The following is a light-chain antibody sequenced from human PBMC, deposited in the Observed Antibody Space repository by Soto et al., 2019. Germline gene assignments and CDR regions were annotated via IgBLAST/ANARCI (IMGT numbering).Light chain of an antibody. CDR2: DAS. CDR1: HSVSTY. J-gene: IGKJ4*01. CDR3: QHRNNWPPGAT. Sequence: EIVLTQSPGTLSLSPGERATLSCRASHSVSTYLAWYQQKPGQAPRLLISDASNRATGIPARFSGGGSGTDITLTIGALEPDDFAVYYCQHRNNWPPGATFGGGTKVEIK. V-gene: IGKV3-11*01.